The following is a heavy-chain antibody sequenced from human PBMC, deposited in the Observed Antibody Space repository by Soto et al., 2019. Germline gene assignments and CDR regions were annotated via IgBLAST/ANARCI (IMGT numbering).Heavy chain of an antibody. J-gene: IGHJ6*02. Sequence: LSLTKAFADAFISSCYWSVIWQPGGEGLELIGRSYTSGSTNYNPSLKSRVTMSVDTSKNQVSLKLSCLTSADTAVYYCARDPPDDYDDEGNWHYGMDVCGQGTTVIVSS. V-gene: IGHV4-4*07. CDR3: ARDPPDDYDDEGNWHYGMDV. CDR1: DAFISSCY. D-gene: IGHD3-22*01. CDR2: SYTSGST.